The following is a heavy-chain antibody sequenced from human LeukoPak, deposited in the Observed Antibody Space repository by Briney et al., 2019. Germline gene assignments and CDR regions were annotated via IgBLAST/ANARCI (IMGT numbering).Heavy chain of an antibody. CDR3: ARVGSDSGAYSLFDY. CDR2: INSDGSST. J-gene: IGHJ4*02. V-gene: IGHV3-74*01. Sequence: PGGSLRLSCAASGFTFSSYWMHWVRRAPGKGLVWVSRINSDGSSTSCADSVKGRFTISGDNAKNTLYLQMNSPRAEDTAVYYCARVGSDSGAYSLFDYWGQGTLVTVSS. D-gene: IGHD3-22*01. CDR1: GFTFSSYW.